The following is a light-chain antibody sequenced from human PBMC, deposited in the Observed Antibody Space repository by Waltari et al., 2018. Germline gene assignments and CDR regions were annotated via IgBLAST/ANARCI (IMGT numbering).Light chain of an antibody. CDR3: QQSYRTPLT. CDR2: AAS. J-gene: IGKJ4*01. Sequence: DIQMTQSPSSLSASVGDRVTITCRASQSINNYLNWYQQRPGKAPKLLSYAASTLQSGAPSRFGGSGSGTDFTLTISSLQPEDFATYYCQQSYRTPLTFGGGTKVEIK. V-gene: IGKV1-39*01. CDR1: QSINNY.